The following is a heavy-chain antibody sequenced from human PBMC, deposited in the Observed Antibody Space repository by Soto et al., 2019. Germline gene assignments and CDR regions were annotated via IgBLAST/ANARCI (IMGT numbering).Heavy chain of an antibody. CDR1: GGSISSGGYS. CDR3: ARLGGYYQSLDT. D-gene: IGHD3-22*01. CDR2: VYHTGTT. V-gene: IGHV4-61*08. Sequence: TWETLSLTCAVSGGSISSGGYSWSWIRQPPGKGLEWIGYVYHTGTTTYSPSLKSRVTISVDTSMNQISLKLSSVTAADTAFYYCARLGGYYQSLDTWGQGTLVTVS. J-gene: IGHJ5*02.